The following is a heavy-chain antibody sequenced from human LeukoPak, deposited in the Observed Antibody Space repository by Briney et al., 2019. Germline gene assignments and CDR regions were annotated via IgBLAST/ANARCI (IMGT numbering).Heavy chain of an antibody. J-gene: IGHJ5*02. Sequence: GASVKVSCKASGYTFTGYYVHWVRQAPGQGLEWMGWINPNSGGTNYAQKFQGRVTMTRDTSISTAYMELSRLRSDDTAVYYCARGIPRFSPYSWFDPWGQGTLVTVSS. CDR2: INPNSGGT. CDR3: ARGIPRFSPYSWFDP. D-gene: IGHD2-21*01. CDR1: GYTFTGYY. V-gene: IGHV1-2*02.